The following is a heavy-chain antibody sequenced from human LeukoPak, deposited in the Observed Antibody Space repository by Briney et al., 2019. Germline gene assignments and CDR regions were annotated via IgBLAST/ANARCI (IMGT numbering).Heavy chain of an antibody. CDR2: IKQDGSEK. CDR3: ATIPVGWTYYFDY. Sequence: GGSLRLSCAASGFTFSSYWMSWVRQAPGKGREGVANIKQDGSEKYYVDSVKGRFTISRDNAKNSLYLQMNSLRAEDTAVYYCATIPVGWTYYFDYWGQGTLVTVSS. CDR1: GFTFSSYW. J-gene: IGHJ4*02. D-gene: IGHD2-8*02. V-gene: IGHV3-7*01.